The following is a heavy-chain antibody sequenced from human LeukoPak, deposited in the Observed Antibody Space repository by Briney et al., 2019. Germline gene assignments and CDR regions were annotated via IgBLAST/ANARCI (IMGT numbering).Heavy chain of an antibody. CDR1: GFTFSSYA. V-gene: IGHV3-30-3*01. CDR2: ISYDGSNK. J-gene: IGHJ3*02. CDR3: ASRDARDAFDI. Sequence: GGSLRLSCAASGFTFSSYAMHWVRQAPGKGLEWVAVISYDGSNKYYADSVKGRFTISRDNAKNTLYLQMNSLRADDTAMYYCASRDARDAFDIWGQGIMVTVFS.